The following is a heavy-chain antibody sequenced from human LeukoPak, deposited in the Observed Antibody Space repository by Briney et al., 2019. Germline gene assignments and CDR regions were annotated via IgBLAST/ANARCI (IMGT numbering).Heavy chain of an antibody. CDR1: GYRYSDYW. CDR2: IYGGDSET. CDR3: ARTTTYSSGWYGAY. J-gene: IGHJ4*02. Sequence: GESLKISRKGSGYRYSDYWIGWVRQMPGKGLEWMGIIYGGDSETRYSPSLQGQVTISADKSINTAYLQWSSLKASDTAMYYCARTTTYSSGWYGAYWGQGTLVTVSS. D-gene: IGHD6-19*01. V-gene: IGHV5-51*01.